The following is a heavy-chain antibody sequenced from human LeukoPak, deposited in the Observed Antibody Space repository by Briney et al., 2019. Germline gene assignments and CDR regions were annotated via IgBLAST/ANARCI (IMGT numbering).Heavy chain of an antibody. D-gene: IGHD3-10*01. CDR1: GFSFDTYA. J-gene: IGHJ4*02. Sequence: GRSLRLSCAASGFSFDTYAMHWVRQAPGQGLERVALIWHDGSHKFYSNSVRGQFTISRDNSKNTVYLQMNNLRPDDTAVYYCAREIFGSGSYPYFWGQGTLVTVSS. CDR3: AREIFGSGSYPYF. V-gene: IGHV3-33*01. CDR2: IWHDGSHK.